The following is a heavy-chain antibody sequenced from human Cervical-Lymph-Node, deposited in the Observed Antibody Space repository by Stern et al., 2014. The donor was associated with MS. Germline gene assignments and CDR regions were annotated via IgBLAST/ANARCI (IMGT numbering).Heavy chain of an antibody. Sequence: VQLVESGGGVVQPGTSLRLSCAASGFTLSSYGMHWVRQAPGKGLEWVALIWYDGSNKYYADSVKGRFTISRDNSKDTLYLQMNSLRAEDTAVYYCAKGGGDSSGLLFYWGQGTLVTVSS. CDR2: IWYDGSNK. CDR3: AKGGGDSSGLLFY. J-gene: IGHJ4*02. V-gene: IGHV3-33*06. D-gene: IGHD6-19*01. CDR1: GFTLSSYG.